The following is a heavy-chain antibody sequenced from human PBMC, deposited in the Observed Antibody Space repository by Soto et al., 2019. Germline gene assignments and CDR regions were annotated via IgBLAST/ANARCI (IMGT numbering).Heavy chain of an antibody. CDR2: TYYRSKWYN. J-gene: IGHJ5*01. CDR1: GDSVSSYDAT. Sequence: QVQLQQSGPGLVKPSQTLSLTCVISGDSVSSYDATRDWIRQSPSRGLEWLGRTYYRSKWYNDSAVSVQSQITINPDTSKNQSSLHLNSVTPEDTAVYYCVRLIGNSWLDSWGQGTLVTVS. CDR3: VRLIGNSWLDS. V-gene: IGHV6-1*01.